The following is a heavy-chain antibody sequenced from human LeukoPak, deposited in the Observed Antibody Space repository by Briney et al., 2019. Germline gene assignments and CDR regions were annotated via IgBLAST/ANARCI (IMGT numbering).Heavy chain of an antibody. CDR1: GYTLTELS. V-gene: IGHV1-24*01. Sequence: ASVKVSCTVSGYTLTELSMHWVRQAPGKGLEWMGGFDPEDGETIYAQKFQGRVTMTEDTSTDTAYMELSSLRSEDTAVYYCATGGYSYGYRNFDYWGQGTLVTVSS. D-gene: IGHD5-18*01. CDR2: FDPEDGET. CDR3: ATGGYSYGYRNFDY. J-gene: IGHJ4*02.